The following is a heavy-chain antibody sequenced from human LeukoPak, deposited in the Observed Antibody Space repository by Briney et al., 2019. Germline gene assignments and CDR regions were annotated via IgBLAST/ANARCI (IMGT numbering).Heavy chain of an antibody. CDR1: GYSISSGYY. V-gene: IGHV4-38-2*02. CDR3: ARLATPSTVAARGRSWFES. Sequence: SETLSLTCTVSGYSISSGYYWGWIRQPPGKGLEWIGSIYHSGSTYYNPSLKSRVTISVDTFKNQFSLKLSSVTAADTAVYCARLATPSTVAARGRSWFESWGQGTLVTVSS. D-gene: IGHD6-6*01. J-gene: IGHJ5*01. CDR2: IYHSGST.